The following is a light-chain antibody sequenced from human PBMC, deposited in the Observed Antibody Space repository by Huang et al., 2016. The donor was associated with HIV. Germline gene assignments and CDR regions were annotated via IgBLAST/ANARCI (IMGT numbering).Light chain of an antibody. J-gene: IGKJ1*01. CDR2: EAS. CDR3: QHYNSFPWT. CDR1: QSVGTW. V-gene: IGKV1-5*03. Sequence: DIQMTQSSATLSASVGDRVNITCRASQSVGTWLAWYQQKPGKAPNLRIYEASTLESGVPSRFSGGGSGTEFTLTINSLQPDDFATYYCQHYNSFPWTFGQGTKVEV.